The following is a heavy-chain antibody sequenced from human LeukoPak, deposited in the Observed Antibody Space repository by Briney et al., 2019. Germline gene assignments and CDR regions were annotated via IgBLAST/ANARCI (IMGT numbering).Heavy chain of an antibody. J-gene: IGHJ4*02. CDR2: ISWNSGSI. D-gene: IGHD3-10*01. Sequence: GGSLRLSCAASRFTFDDYAMHWVRQAPGKGLEWVSGISWNSGSIGYADSVKGRFTISRDNAKNSLYLQMNSLRAEDTALYHCARGITMVRGVIYPFDYWGQGTLVTVSS. V-gene: IGHV3-9*01. CDR3: ARGITMVRGVIYPFDY. CDR1: RFTFDDYA.